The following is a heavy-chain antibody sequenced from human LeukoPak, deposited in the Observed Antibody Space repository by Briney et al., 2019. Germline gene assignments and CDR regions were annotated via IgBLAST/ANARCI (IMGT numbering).Heavy chain of an antibody. CDR2: IIPIFGTA. D-gene: IGHD4-17*01. CDR1: GGIFSSYA. CDR3: ARARGNYGDYGDYAY. J-gene: IGHJ4*02. V-gene: IGHV1-69*05. Sequence: SVKVSCKASGGIFSSYAISWVRQAPGQGLEWMGRIIPIFGTANYAQKFQGRVTITTDESTSTAYMELSSLRSEDTAVYYCARARGNYGDYGDYAYWGQGTLVTVSS.